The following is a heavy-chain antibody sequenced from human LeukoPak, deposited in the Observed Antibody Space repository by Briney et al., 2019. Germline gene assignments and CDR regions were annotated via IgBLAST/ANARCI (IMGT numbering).Heavy chain of an antibody. V-gene: IGHV4-39*07. CDR1: GGSISSSSYY. J-gene: IGHJ6*03. CDR2: IYYSGST. CDR3: ARDSAAGFPWYYYYYMDV. D-gene: IGHD6-25*01. Sequence: SETLSLTCTVSGGSISSSSYYWGWIRQPPGKGLEWIGSIYYSGSTYYNPSLKSRVTISVDTSKNQFSLKLSSVTAADTAVYYCARDSAAGFPWYYYYYMDVWGKGTTVTVSS.